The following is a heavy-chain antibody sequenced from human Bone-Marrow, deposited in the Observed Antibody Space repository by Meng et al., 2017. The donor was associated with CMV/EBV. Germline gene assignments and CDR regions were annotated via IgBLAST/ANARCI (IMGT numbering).Heavy chain of an antibody. CDR1: GFTVSSNY. CDR3: ARDYPLTSGSLV. V-gene: IGHV3-21*01. Sequence: GESLKISCAASGFTVSSNYMSWVRQAPGKGLEWVSSISSSSSYIYYADSVKGRFTISRDNAKNSLYLQMNSLRAEDTAVYYCARDYPLTSGSLVWGQGTLVTVYS. CDR2: ISSSSSYI. D-gene: IGHD1-26*01. J-gene: IGHJ4*02.